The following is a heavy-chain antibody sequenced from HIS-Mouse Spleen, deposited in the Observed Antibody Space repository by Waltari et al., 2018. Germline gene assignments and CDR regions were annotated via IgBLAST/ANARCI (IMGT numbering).Heavy chain of an antibody. CDR1: GGSISSSSYY. J-gene: IGHJ2*01. CDR2: IYYSGGT. D-gene: IGHD6-13*01. CDR3: AREIPYSSSWYDWYFDL. Sequence: QLQLQESGPGLVKPSETLSLTCTVSGGSISSSSYYWGWIRQPPGKGLEWIGSIYYSGGTYNNPSLKSRVTISVDTSTNQFSLKLSSVTAADTAVYYCAREIPYSSSWYDWYFDLWGRGTLVTVSS. V-gene: IGHV4-39*07.